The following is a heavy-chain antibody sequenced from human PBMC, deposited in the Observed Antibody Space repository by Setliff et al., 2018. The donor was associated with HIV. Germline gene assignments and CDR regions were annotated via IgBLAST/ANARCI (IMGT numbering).Heavy chain of an antibody. V-gene: IGHV1-69*13. CDR2: IITLFGTA. D-gene: IGHD1-7*01. J-gene: IGHJ3*02. CDR3: ARSGTHLEESRGSSAWVSAAFDI. CDR1: GGTFSSYA. Sequence: ASVKVSCKASGGTFSSYAINWVRQAPGQGLEWMGGIITLFGTANYAQKFQGRVTITADESTNTGYMELTSLRSEETAVYYCARSGTHLEESRGSSAWVSAAFDIWGQGTMVTVSS.